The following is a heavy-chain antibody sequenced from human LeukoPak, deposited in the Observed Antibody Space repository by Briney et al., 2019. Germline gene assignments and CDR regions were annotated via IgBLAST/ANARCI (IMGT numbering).Heavy chain of an antibody. J-gene: IGHJ4*02. CDR1: GFTFSSYS. V-gene: IGHV3-21*01. CDR2: ISSSSSYI. Sequence: GGSLRLSCAASGFTFSSYSMNWVRQAPGKGLEWVSSISSSSSYIYYADSVKGRFTISRDNAKNSPYLQMNSLRAEDTAVYYCANVLGYCSSTSCFDYWGQGTLVTVSS. CDR3: ANVLGYCSSTSCFDY. D-gene: IGHD2-2*01.